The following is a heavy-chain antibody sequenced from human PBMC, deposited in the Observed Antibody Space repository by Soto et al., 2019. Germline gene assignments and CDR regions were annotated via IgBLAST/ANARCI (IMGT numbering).Heavy chain of an antibody. V-gene: IGHV3-23*01. J-gene: IGHJ6*02. CDR3: AKDVSGLGVRGVISGMDV. CDR1: GFTFSSYA. CDR2: ISGSGGST. D-gene: IGHD3-10*01. Sequence: GGSLRLSCAASGFTFSSYAMSWVRQAPGKGLEWVSAISGSGGSTYYADSVKGRFTISRDNSKNTLYLQMNSLRAEDTAVYYCAKDVSGLGVRGVISGMDVWGQGTTVTVSS.